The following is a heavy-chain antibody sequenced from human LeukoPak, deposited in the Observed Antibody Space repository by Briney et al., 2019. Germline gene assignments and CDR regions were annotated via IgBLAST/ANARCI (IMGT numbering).Heavy chain of an antibody. CDR3: ARRPRGDYGENWFDP. CDR1: GVSISSSSYY. D-gene: IGHD4-17*01. V-gene: IGHV4-39*01. CDR2: IYYSGST. J-gene: IGHJ5*02. Sequence: PSETLSLTCTVSGVSISSSSYYWGWIRQPPGKGLEWIGSIYYSGSTYYNPSLKSRVTISVDTSKNQFSLKLSSATAADTAVYYGARRPRGDYGENWFDPWGQGTLVTVSS.